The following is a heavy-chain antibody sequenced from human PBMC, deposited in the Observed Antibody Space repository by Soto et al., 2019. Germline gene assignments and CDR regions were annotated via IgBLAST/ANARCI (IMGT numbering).Heavy chain of an antibody. CDR2: INPNSGGT. V-gene: IGHV1-2*02. J-gene: IGHJ5*02. CDR1: GYTFTGYY. CDR3: ARTGWFDP. Sequence: ASVKVSCKASGYTFTGYYMHWVRQAPGQGLEWMGWINPNSGGTNYAQKFQGRVTMTRDTSISTAYLQMNSLRAEDTAVYYCARTGWFDPWGQGTLVTVSS.